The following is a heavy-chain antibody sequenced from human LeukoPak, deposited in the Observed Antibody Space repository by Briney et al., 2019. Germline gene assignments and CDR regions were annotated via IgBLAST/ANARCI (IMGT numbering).Heavy chain of an antibody. CDR3: ARGLTYSFLDY. CDR1: GFTVSSKY. V-gene: IGHV3-53*01. CDR2: MYDGGRT. D-gene: IGHD5-12*01. J-gene: IGHJ4*02. Sequence: GGSLRLSCAASGFTVSSKYMSWVRQAPGKGREWVSMMYDGGRTYYADSVRGRFTISRDNSKNTLHLQMNSLRADDTAVYYCARGLTYSFLDYWGQGTQVTVSS.